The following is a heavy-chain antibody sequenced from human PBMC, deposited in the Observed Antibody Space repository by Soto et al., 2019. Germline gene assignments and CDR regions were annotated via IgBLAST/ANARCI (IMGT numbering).Heavy chain of an antibody. Sequence: QVQLVQSGAEVKKPGSSVKVSCKASGGTFSSYAISWVRQAPGQGLEWMGGIIPIFGTANYAQKFQGRVTITADESTSTAYMELSSLRSEDTAVYYCAXXXXXXXLVGATVYGMDVWGQGTTVTVSS. CDR1: GGTFSSYA. CDR2: IIPIFGTA. D-gene: IGHD1-26*01. CDR3: AXXXXXXXLVGATVYGMDV. J-gene: IGHJ6*02. V-gene: IGHV1-69*01.